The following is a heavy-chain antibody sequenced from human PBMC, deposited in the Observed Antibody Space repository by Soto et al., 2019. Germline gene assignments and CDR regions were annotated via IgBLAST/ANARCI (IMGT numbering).Heavy chain of an antibody. D-gene: IGHD1-1*01. Sequence: PGGSLRLSCAASGFRISSYAMYRVRQAPGKGLEWVSEISDRGDTTHYADSVKGRFTISRDTSKNTLYLQLNTLRADDTAVYYCAKDKPGTTSFDYWGQGTLVTVSS. CDR2: ISDRGDTT. CDR1: GFRISSYA. J-gene: IGHJ4*02. CDR3: AKDKPGTTSFDY. V-gene: IGHV3-23*01.